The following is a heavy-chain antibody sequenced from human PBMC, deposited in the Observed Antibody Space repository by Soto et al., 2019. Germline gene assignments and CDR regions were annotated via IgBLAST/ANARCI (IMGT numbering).Heavy chain of an antibody. J-gene: IGHJ4*02. CDR3: AKASGYSSSWYGN. CDR1: GFTFGDYA. Sequence: GGSLRLSCTASGFTFGDYAMSWFRQAPGKGLEWVGFIRSKAYGGTTEYAASVKGRFTISRDDSKSIAYLQMNSLKTEDTAVYYCAKASGYSSSWYGNWGQGTLVTVSS. CDR2: IRSKAYGGTT. V-gene: IGHV3-49*03. D-gene: IGHD6-13*01.